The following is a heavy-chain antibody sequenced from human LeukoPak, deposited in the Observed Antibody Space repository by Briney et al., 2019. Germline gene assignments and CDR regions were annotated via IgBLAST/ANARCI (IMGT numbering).Heavy chain of an antibody. CDR2: ISYDGSNK. J-gene: IGHJ4*02. D-gene: IGHD2-21*02. Sequence: GGSLRLSCAASGFTFSSYGMNWVRQAPGKGLEWVAVISYDGSNKYYADSVKGRFTISRDNSKNTLYLQMNSLRAEDTAVYYCAKDELLFSPSYYFDYWGQGTLVTVSS. CDR1: GFTFSSYG. V-gene: IGHV3-30*18. CDR3: AKDELLFSPSYYFDY.